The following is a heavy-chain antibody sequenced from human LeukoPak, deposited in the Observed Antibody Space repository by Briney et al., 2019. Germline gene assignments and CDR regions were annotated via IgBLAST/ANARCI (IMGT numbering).Heavy chain of an antibody. J-gene: IGHJ4*02. Sequence: SETLSLTCTVSGGSISSYYWSWIRQPPGKGLEWIGYIYYSGSTNYNPSLKSRVTISVDTSKNQFSLKLSSVTAADTAVYYCARDGGRWLAHFDYWGQGTLVTVSS. D-gene: IGHD6-19*01. CDR1: GGSISSYY. CDR2: IYYSGST. V-gene: IGHV4-59*12. CDR3: ARDGGRWLAHFDY.